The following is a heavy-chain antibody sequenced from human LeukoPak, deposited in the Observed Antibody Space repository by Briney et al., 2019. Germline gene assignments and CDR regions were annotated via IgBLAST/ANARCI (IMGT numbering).Heavy chain of an antibody. CDR2: INHSGST. J-gene: IGHJ4*02. CDR1: GGSFSGYY. D-gene: IGHD6-19*01. CDR3: AKKGGSSGRYDYLDY. V-gene: IGHV4-34*01. Sequence: PSETLSLTCAVYGGSFSGYYWSWIRQPPGKGLEWIGEINHSGSTNYNPSLKSRVTISVDTSKNQFSLKLSSVTAADTAVYYCAKKGGSSGRYDYLDYWGQGTLVTVSS.